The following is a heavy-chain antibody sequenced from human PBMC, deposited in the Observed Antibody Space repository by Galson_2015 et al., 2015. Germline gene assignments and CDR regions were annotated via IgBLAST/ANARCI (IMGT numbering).Heavy chain of an antibody. J-gene: IGHJ4*01. CDR2: ITSSSSYI. V-gene: IGHV3-21*01. CDR1: GSTFNIKT. CDR3: ATGREYYDRTGFYDVDY. Sequence: SLRLSCAASGSTFNIKTMNWVRQAPGKGLEWVSSITSSSSYIYYADSVKGRFTISRDNAKDSLYLQMNSLRADDTGVYYCATGREYYDRTGFYDVDYWGRGSLVTVSS. D-gene: IGHD3-22*01.